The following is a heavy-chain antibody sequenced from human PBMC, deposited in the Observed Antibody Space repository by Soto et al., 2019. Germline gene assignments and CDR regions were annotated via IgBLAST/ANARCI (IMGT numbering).Heavy chain of an antibody. Sequence: ASVKVSCKASGYTFTGYYMHWVRQAPGQGLEWMGWINPNSGGTNYAQKFQGWVTMTRDTSISTAYMELSRLRSDDTAVYYCARDRPTVPTGYYYYGMDVWGQGTTVTVSS. CDR2: INPNSGGT. J-gene: IGHJ6*02. CDR1: GYTFTGYY. CDR3: ARDRPTVPTGYYYYGMDV. V-gene: IGHV1-2*04. D-gene: IGHD4-4*01.